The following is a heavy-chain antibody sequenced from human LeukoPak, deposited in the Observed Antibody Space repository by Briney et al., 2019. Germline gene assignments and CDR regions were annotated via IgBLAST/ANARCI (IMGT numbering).Heavy chain of an antibody. CDR2: INHSGST. Sequence: PSETLSLTCAVYGGSFSGYYWSWIRQPPGKGLEWIGEINHSGSTNYNPSLKSRVTISVDTSKNQFSLKLSSVTAADTAVYYCARALGGSSSSCEFDYWGQGTLVTVSS. CDR1: GGSFSGYY. V-gene: IGHV4-34*01. D-gene: IGHD6-6*01. J-gene: IGHJ4*02. CDR3: ARALGGSSSSCEFDY.